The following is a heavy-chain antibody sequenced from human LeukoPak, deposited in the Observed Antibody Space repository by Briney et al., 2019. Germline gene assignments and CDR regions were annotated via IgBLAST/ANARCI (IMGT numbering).Heavy chain of an antibody. V-gene: IGHV4-34*01. J-gene: IGHJ5*02. CDR3: AGRDDGSGSYSPKFDP. CDR2: INHSGST. CDR1: GGSFSGYY. D-gene: IGHD3-10*01. Sequence: PETLSLTCAVYGGSFSGYYWSWIRQPPGKGLEWIGEINHSGSTNYNPSLKSRVTISVDTSKNQFSLKLSSVTAADTAVYYCAGRDDGSGSYSPKFDPWGQGTLVTVSS.